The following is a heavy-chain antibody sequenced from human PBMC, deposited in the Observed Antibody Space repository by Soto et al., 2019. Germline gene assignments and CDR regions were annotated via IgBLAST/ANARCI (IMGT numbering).Heavy chain of an antibody. Sequence: VGSLRLSCAASGFTLSNYAVTWVRQAPGKGLEWVSTISGSGGSTYYADSVKGRFTISRDNSKNTLYLQMNSLRAEDTAVYYCAKDQGSSWYEIDYWGQGTLVTVSP. D-gene: IGHD6-13*01. J-gene: IGHJ4*02. V-gene: IGHV3-23*01. CDR2: ISGSGGST. CDR1: GFTLSNYA. CDR3: AKDQGSSWYEIDY.